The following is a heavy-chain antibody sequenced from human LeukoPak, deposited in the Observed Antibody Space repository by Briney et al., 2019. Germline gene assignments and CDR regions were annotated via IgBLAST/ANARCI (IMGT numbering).Heavy chain of an antibody. CDR1: GGSFSGYY. J-gene: IGHJ4*02. D-gene: IGHD5-12*01. CDR3: ARGAGSHPH. CDR2: INHSGST. Sequence: SETLSLTCAVYGGSFSGYYWSWIRQPPGKGLEWIGEINHSGSTNYNPSLKSRVTISVDTSKNQFSLKLSSVTAADTAVYYCARGAGSHPHWGQGTLVTVSS. V-gene: IGHV4-34*01.